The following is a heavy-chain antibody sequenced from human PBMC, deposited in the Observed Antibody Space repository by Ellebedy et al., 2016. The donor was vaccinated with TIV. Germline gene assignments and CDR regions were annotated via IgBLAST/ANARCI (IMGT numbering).Heavy chain of an antibody. V-gene: IGHV3-23*01. D-gene: IGHD5-18*01. CDR2: ISHTGTRT. CDR3: AKDRTSGDGYWVFDQ. Sequence: GESLKISCAASGFTFSSFAMTWVRQAPGKGLEWVSTISHTGTRTYYTDSVEGRFTISRDNSKSMVHLQMTSLRPEDTAVYYCAKDRTSGDGYWVFDQWGQGTLVTVSS. CDR1: GFTFSSFA. J-gene: IGHJ4*02.